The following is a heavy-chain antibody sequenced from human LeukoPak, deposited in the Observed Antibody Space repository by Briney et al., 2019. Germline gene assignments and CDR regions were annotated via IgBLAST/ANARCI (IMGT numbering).Heavy chain of an antibody. CDR3: TTDYGDFPWDY. D-gene: IGHD4-17*01. CDR2: IKSKTDGGTT. CDR1: GFTFSSYA. J-gene: IGHJ4*02. V-gene: IGHV3-15*01. Sequence: GGSLRLSCAASGFTFSSYAMSWVRQAPGKGLEWVGRIKSKTDGGTTDYAAPVKGRFTISRDDSKNTLYLQMNSLKTEDTAVYYCTTDYGDFPWDYWGQGTLVTVSS.